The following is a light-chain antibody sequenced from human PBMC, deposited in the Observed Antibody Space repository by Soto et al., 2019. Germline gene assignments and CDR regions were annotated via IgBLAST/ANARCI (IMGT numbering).Light chain of an antibody. CDR1: QGISNY. CDR2: AAS. CDR3: QQYNSAPRT. Sequence: DIQMTQSPSSLSASVGDRVTITCRASQGISNYLAWYQQKPGKVPKLLIYAASTLQSGVPSRFSGSGSGTDFTLTISSLQPEDVGTYYCQQYNSAPRTFGQGTKVEIK. V-gene: IGKV1-27*01. J-gene: IGKJ1*01.